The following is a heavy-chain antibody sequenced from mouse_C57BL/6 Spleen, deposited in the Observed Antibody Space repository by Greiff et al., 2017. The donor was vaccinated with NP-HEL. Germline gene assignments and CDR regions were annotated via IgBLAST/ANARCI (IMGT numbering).Heavy chain of an antibody. J-gene: IGHJ4*01. V-gene: IGHV5-9-1*02. CDR3: TRDDWDGYNYAMDY. CDR2: ISSGGDYI. CDR1: GFTFSSYA. D-gene: IGHD2-3*01. Sequence: EVMLVESGEGLVKPGGSLKLSCAASGFTFSSYAMSWVRQTPEKRLEWVAYISSGGDYIYYADTVKGRFTISRDNARNTLYLQMSSLKSEYTAMYYCTRDDWDGYNYAMDYWGQGTSVTVSS.